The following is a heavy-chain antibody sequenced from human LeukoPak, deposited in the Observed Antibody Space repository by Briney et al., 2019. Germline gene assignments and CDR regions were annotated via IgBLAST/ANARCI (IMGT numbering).Heavy chain of an antibody. V-gene: IGHV5-51*01. D-gene: IGHD2-21*01. Sequence: GESLKISCKGSGYNFTSNWIGWVRQLPGRGLEWMGIIYPGDSDTRYSPSFRGQVTISVDKSISTAYLQWSNLKASDTAMYYCARLRSQFCGYDCYWFSWGQGTLVTVSS. J-gene: IGHJ5*02. CDR2: IYPGDSDT. CDR3: ARLRSQFCGYDCYWFS. CDR1: GYNFTSNW.